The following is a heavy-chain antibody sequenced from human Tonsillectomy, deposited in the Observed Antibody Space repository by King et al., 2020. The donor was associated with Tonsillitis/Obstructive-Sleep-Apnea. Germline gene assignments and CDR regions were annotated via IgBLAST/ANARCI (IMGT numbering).Heavy chain of an antibody. D-gene: IGHD6-19*01. Sequence: VQLVQSGAEVKKPGESLKIYCKGSGHSFTRYWIGWVRQMPGKGLEWMGIIYPGDSDTRYSQSFQGQVTISADNSISTAYLQWSSLKASDIAMYYCARTVAGDRYAFDIWGQGTMVTVSS. CDR2: IYPGDSDT. J-gene: IGHJ3*02. CDR1: GHSFTRYW. V-gene: IGHV5-51*01. CDR3: ARTVAGDRYAFDI.